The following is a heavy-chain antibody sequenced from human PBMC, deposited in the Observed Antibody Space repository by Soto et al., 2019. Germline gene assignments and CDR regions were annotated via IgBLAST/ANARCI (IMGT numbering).Heavy chain of an antibody. Sequence: PVEPLKISCXGSLYSFTSYWICWVRQMPGKGLEFMGIIYPGDSDTRYSPSFQGQVTISADKSISTAYLQWSSLKASDTAMYYCATSKQLNDAFDIWGQGTMVTVSS. CDR2: IYPGDSDT. J-gene: IGHJ3*02. CDR3: ATSKQLNDAFDI. CDR1: LYSFTSYW. D-gene: IGHD6-13*01. V-gene: IGHV5-51*01.